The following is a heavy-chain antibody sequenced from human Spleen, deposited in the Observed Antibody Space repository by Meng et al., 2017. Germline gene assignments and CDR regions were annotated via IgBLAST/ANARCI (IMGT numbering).Heavy chain of an antibody. Sequence: SETLSLTCAVSGYSFTGSYNRGWVRQSPGKGMEWIGSSYQSGSTYYNPSLKSRFTMSADTSKNQFYLKLSYVTTADAVVYYCARDGCLPNSPSTRFDPWGQGTLVTVSS. J-gene: IGHJ5*02. CDR3: ARDGCLPNSPSTRFDP. D-gene: IGHD2-2*01. CDR2: SYQSGST. CDR1: GYSFTGSYN. V-gene: IGHV4-38-2*02.